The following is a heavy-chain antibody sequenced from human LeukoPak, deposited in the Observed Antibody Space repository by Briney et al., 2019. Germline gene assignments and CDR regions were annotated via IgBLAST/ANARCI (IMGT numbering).Heavy chain of an antibody. J-gene: IGHJ4*02. CDR2: IYHSGST. CDR3: ARDGRYSTNGVCYRSFDH. Sequence: SETLSLTCAVSGYSISSGYYWGWIRQPPGKGLEWIGSIYHSGSTYYNPSLKSRVTISVDTSKNQFSLKLSSVTAADTAVYYCARDGRYSTNGVCYRSFDHWGQGTLVTVSS. D-gene: IGHD2-8*01. CDR1: GYSISSGYY. V-gene: IGHV4-38-2*02.